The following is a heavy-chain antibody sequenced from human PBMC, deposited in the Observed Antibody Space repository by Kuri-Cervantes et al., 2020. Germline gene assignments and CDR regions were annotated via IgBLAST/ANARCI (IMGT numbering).Heavy chain of an antibody. V-gene: IGHV3-30*18. CDR1: GFTFSSYG. CDR3: AKDLGDYGAYGVYYYGMDV. D-gene: IGHD4-17*01. J-gene: IGHJ6*02. CDR2: ISYDGSNK. Sequence: GGSLRLSCAASGFTFSSYGMHWVRQAPGKGLEWVAVISYDGSNKYYADSVKGRFTISRDNSKNTLYLQMNSLRAEDTAAYYCAKDLGDYGAYGVYYYGMDVWGQGTTVTVSS.